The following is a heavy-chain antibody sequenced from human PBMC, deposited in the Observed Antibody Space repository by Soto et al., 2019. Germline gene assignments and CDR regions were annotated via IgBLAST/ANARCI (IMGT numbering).Heavy chain of an antibody. CDR1: GFSLSTTGVG. D-gene: IGHD3-9*01. CDR3: AHTGGNYDVLTDHYRHYPMDV. V-gene: IGHV2-5*02. CDR2: IYWDDNK. Sequence: QITLKESGPTLVRPTQTLTLTCTFSGFSLSTTGVGVGWIRQPPGRALEWLALIYWDDNKRYSPSLESRLTIPKDTSKNQVVLTMTNMDPVDAATYYCAHTGGNYDVLTDHYRHYPMDVWGQGTTVTVSS. J-gene: IGHJ6*02.